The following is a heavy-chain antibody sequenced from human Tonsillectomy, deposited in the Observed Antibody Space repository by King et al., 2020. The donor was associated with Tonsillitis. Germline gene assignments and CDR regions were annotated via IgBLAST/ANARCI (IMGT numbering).Heavy chain of an antibody. Sequence: QLVQSGTEVEKPGASVRGSCKASGYTFPTSYMHWVRQAPGQGFELMGMIDVCGGSTAYPQKFQGRVTLTRDTAASTGYMELSSLRSEDTAVYYCTRGELYSSSFDSWGQGTLVTVSS. CDR3: TRGELYSSSFDS. V-gene: IGHV1-46*03. CDR1: GYTFPTSY. CDR2: IDVCGGST. J-gene: IGHJ4*02. D-gene: IGHD6-6*01.